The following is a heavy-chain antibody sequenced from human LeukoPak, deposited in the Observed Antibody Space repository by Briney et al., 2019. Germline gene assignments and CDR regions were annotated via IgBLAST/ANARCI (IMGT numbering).Heavy chain of an antibody. CDR2: IIPIFGTA. V-gene: IGHV1-69*13. J-gene: IGHJ6*02. CDR1: GGTFSSYA. D-gene: IGHD2-2*01. Sequence: GASVKVSCKASGGTFSSYAISWVRQAPGQGLEWMGGIIPIFGTANYAQKFQGRVTITADESTSTAYMELSSLRSEDTAVYYCAAIAGYCSSTSCYPAYYYGMDVWGQGTTVTVSS. CDR3: AAIAGYCSSTSCYPAYYYGMDV.